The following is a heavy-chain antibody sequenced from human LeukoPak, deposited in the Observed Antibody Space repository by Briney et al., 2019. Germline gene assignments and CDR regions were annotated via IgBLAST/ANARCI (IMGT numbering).Heavy chain of an antibody. CDR2: IYSGGVT. CDR3: AREFSGSDGFFDC. Sequence: PGGSLRLSCAASGFTVTSNYMSWVRQAPGKGLEWVSVIYSGGVTYYADSVKGRFTISRDNRKNTLFLQMNCLRAEDTAVYYCAREFSGSDGFFDCWGQGTLVTVSS. D-gene: IGHD6-19*01. V-gene: IGHV3-66*02. CDR1: GFTVTSNY. J-gene: IGHJ4*02.